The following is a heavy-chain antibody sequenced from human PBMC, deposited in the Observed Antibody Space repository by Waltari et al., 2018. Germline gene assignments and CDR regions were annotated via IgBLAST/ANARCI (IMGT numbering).Heavy chain of an antibody. CDR2: INYRGTT. V-gene: IGHV4-34*01. J-gene: IGHJ4*02. Sequence: QVQLQQWGAGPLKPSETLSLTCVVYGGSFSGFYWSWIRQPPGKGLEYIGEINYRGTTTYNPSLKSRVTLSIDTSKNHFSLKLSSGTAADTAVYYCARGDYSGSGSYNSWGQGTLVTVSS. CDR1: GGSFSGFY. CDR3: ARGDYSGSGSYNS. D-gene: IGHD3-10*01.